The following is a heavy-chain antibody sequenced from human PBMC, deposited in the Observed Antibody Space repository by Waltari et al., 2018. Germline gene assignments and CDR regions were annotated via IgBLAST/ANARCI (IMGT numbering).Heavy chain of an antibody. D-gene: IGHD6-19*01. CDR1: GGSISSGSYY. CDR2: IYTSGST. V-gene: IGHV4-61*02. J-gene: IGHJ5*02. CDR3: ARDQFAVAGSFDP. Sequence: QVQLQESGPGLVKPSQTLSLTCTVSGGSISSGSYYWSWIRQPAGKGLEWIGRIYTSGSTNYNPSLKSRVTISVDTSKNQFSLKLSSVTAADTAVYYCARDQFAVAGSFDPWGQGTLVIVSS.